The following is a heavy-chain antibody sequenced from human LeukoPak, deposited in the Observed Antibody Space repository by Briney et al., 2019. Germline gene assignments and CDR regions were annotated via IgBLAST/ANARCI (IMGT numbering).Heavy chain of an antibody. CDR3: AKIPVSYSSGWSNFDY. V-gene: IGHV3-23*01. D-gene: IGHD6-19*01. J-gene: IGHJ4*02. Sequence: GGSLRLSCAASGFTFSSYAMSWVRQAPGRGLEWVSGISGSGDSTNYADSVKGRFTSSRDDSKNTLFLQMNMLRAEDTAVYYCAKIPVSYSSGWSNFDYWGQGTLVTVSS. CDR2: ISGSGDST. CDR1: GFTFSSYA.